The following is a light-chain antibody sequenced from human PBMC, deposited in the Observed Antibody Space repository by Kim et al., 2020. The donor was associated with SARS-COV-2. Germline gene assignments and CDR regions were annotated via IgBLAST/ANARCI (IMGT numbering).Light chain of an antibody. Sequence: DIQMTQSPSSLSAFLGNRVTITCRASQSISTYLNWYQQKPGKAPNLLIYGASSLQSGVPSRFSGSGSGTDFTLTIRSLQPEDFATYYCQQTYSAPWTFGQGTKVDIK. CDR3: QQTYSAPWT. CDR1: QSISTY. J-gene: IGKJ1*01. CDR2: GAS. V-gene: IGKV1-39*01.